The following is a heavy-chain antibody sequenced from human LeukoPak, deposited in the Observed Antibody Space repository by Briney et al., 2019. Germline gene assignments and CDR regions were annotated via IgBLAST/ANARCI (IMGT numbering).Heavy chain of an antibody. V-gene: IGHV3-64*01. CDR1: GFTFSSYA. Sequence: PGGSLRLSCAASGFTFSSYAMHWVRQAPGKGLEYVSAISSNGGSTYYANSVKGRFTISRDNSKNTLYLQMGSLKAEDMAVYYCTTGLSWELLPFGPSDYWGQGTLVTVSS. D-gene: IGHD1-26*01. CDR3: TTGLSWELLPFGPSDY. CDR2: ISSNGGST. J-gene: IGHJ4*02.